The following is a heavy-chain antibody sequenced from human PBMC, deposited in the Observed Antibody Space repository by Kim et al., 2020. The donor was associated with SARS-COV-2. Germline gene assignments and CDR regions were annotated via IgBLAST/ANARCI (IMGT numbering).Heavy chain of an antibody. Sequence: ASVKVSCKASGYTFTSYAMNWVRQAPGQGLEWMGWINTNTGNPTYAQGFTGRFVFSLDTSVSTAYLQISSLKAEDTAVYYCARDRGDFGVSIGWTDYYYYMDVWGKGTTVTVSS. J-gene: IGHJ6*03. CDR2: INTNTGNP. V-gene: IGHV7-4-1*02. D-gene: IGHD3-3*01. CDR3: ARDRGDFGVSIGWTDYYYYMDV. CDR1: GYTFTSYA.